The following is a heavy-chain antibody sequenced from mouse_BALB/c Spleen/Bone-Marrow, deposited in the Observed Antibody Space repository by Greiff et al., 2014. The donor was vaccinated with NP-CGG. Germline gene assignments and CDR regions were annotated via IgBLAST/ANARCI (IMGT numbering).Heavy chain of an antibody. CDR1: GYTFTSYY. J-gene: IGHJ4*01. CDR2: IYPGNVNT. CDR3: ARSFYGRSMDH. Sequence: QVQLQQSGPELVKPGASVRISCKASGYTFTSYYIHWLKQRPGQGPEWIGWIYPGNVNTKYNEKFKGKATLTADKSSGTAYMQLSSLTSEDSAVYFCARSFYGRSMDHWGQGTSVTVSS. V-gene: IGHV1S56*01. D-gene: IGHD1-1*01.